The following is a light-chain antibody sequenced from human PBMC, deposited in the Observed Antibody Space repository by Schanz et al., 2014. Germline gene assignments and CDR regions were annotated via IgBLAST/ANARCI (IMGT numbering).Light chain of an antibody. CDR1: QSIRSN. J-gene: IGKJ1*01. CDR2: GAS. CDR3: QQYDNSLPWT. V-gene: IGKV3-15*01. Sequence: EIVMTQSPATLSVSPGERATLSCRASQSIRSNLAWYQQKPGQAPRLLIYGASTRATGIPARFSGSGSGTEFTLTISSLQSEDFAMYYCQQYDNSLPWTFGRGTKVEIK.